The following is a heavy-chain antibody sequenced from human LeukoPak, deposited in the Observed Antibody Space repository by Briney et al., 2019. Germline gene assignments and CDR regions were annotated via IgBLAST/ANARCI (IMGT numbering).Heavy chain of an antibody. D-gene: IGHD1-1*01. V-gene: IGHV4-34*01. CDR1: GGSFSGYY. Sequence: PSETLSLTCAVYGGSFSGYYWSWIRQPPGKGLEWIGEINHSGSTNYNPSLKSRVTISVDTSKNQFSLKLSSVTAADTAVYYCAREGTERRIGYWGQGTLVTVSS. CDR3: AREGTERRIGY. CDR2: INHSGST. J-gene: IGHJ4*02.